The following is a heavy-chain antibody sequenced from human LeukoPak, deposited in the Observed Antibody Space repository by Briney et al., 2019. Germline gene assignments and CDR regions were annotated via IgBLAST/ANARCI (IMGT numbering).Heavy chain of an antibody. CDR3: ARDGYDILTGYYISFDY. J-gene: IGHJ4*02. V-gene: IGHV3-48*03. CDR1: GFTFSSYE. CDR2: ISSSGSTI. Sequence: GGSLRLSCAASGFTFSSYEMNWVRQAPGKGLEWVSYISSSGSTIYYADSVKGRFTISRDNAKNSLYLQMNSLRAEDTAVYYCARDGYDILTGYYISFDYWGQGTLVTVSS. D-gene: IGHD3-9*01.